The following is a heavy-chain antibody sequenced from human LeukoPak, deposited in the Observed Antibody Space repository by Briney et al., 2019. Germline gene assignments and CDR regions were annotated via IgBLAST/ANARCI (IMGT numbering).Heavy chain of an antibody. Sequence: PGGSLRLSCAASGLIFNSYSMNWVRQAPGKGLEWVSYITSTGSTMYYADSVKGRFTISRDNTKNSLFLQMNSLRVEDTAVYYCARGGLGIRFDYWGQGTLVTVSS. CDR3: ARGGLGIRFDY. CDR1: GLIFNSYS. D-gene: IGHD7-27*01. CDR2: ITSTGSTM. V-gene: IGHV3-48*04. J-gene: IGHJ4*02.